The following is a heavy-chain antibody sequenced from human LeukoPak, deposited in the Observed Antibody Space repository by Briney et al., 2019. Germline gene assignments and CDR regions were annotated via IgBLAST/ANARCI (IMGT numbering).Heavy chain of an antibody. Sequence: TSETLSLTCTVSGGSISSGDYYWSWIRQPPGKGLEWIGYIYYSGSTNYNPSLKSRVTISVDTSKNQFSLKLSSVTAADTAVYYCASSERFGDDGWNWFDPWGQGTLVTVSS. CDR2: IYYSGST. V-gene: IGHV4-61*08. D-gene: IGHD3-10*01. J-gene: IGHJ5*02. CDR1: GGSISSGDYY. CDR3: ASSERFGDDGWNWFDP.